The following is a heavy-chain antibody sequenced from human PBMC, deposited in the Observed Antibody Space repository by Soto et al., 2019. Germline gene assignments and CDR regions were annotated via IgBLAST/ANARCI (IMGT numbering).Heavy chain of an antibody. V-gene: IGHV3-21*06. J-gene: IGHJ4*02. CDR2: ISSTTNYI. CDR3: ARESEDLTSNFDY. CDR1: GFTFTRYS. Sequence: GGSLRLSCAASGFTFTRYSMNWVRQAPGKGLEWVSSISSTTNYIYYGDSMKGRFTISRDNAKNSLYLEMSSLRAEDTAVYYCARESEDLTSNFDYWGQGTMVTVSS.